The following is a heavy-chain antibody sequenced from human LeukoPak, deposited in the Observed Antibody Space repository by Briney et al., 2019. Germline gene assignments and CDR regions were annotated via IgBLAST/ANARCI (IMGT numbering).Heavy chain of an antibody. D-gene: IGHD3-10*01. Sequence: SLRLSCAGSGFTFGDYSMHWVRQAPGKGLEWISGIHWTGGIVAYAASVKGRFTISRDSAKNSLYLEMNSLKPEDTALYYCAKLMVGGLTKSPFDSWGQGTLVTVSS. J-gene: IGHJ4*02. CDR3: AKLMVGGLTKSPFDS. CDR2: IHWTGGIV. V-gene: IGHV3-9*01. CDR1: GFTFGDYS.